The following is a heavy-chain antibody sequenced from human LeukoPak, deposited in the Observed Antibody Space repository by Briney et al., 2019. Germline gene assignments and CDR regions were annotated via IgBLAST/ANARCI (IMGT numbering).Heavy chain of an antibody. CDR3: ARDKAPAGKRWFDP. CDR2: IYYSGST. CDR1: GGSISSSSYY. V-gene: IGHV4-39*07. Sequence: SETLSLTCTVSGGSISSSSYYWGWIRQPPGKGLECIGSIYYSGSTNYNPSLKSRVTISVDTSKNQFSLKLSSVTAADTAIYYCARDKAPAGKRWFDPWGQGTLVTVSS. D-gene: IGHD4-23*01. J-gene: IGHJ5*02.